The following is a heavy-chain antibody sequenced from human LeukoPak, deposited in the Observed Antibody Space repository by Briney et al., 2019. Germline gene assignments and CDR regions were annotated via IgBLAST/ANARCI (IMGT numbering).Heavy chain of an antibody. V-gene: IGHV4-30-4*01. Sequence: SETLSLTCTVSGGSISSGDYYWSWIRQPPGEGLEWIAYMYYSGSTYYNPSLKSRVTMSADTSKNQLSLKLSSVTAADTAVYYCARPYYYDSRIDPWGQGILVTVSS. CDR1: GGSISSGDYY. D-gene: IGHD3-22*01. J-gene: IGHJ5*02. CDR3: ARPYYYDSRIDP. CDR2: MYYSGST.